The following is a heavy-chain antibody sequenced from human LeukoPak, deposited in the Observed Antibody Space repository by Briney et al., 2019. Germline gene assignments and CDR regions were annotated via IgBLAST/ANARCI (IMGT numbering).Heavy chain of an antibody. Sequence: GGSLRLSCAASGFTFSSYSMNWVRQAPGKGLEWVSYISSSSSTIYYADSVKGRFTISRDNAKNSLYLQMNSLRAEDTAVYYCARDGAYYGSGSYTTFDYGMDVWGQGTTVTVSS. CDR3: ARDGAYYGSGSYTTFDYGMDV. CDR2: ISSSSSTI. CDR1: GFTFSSYS. J-gene: IGHJ6*02. D-gene: IGHD3-10*01. V-gene: IGHV3-48*01.